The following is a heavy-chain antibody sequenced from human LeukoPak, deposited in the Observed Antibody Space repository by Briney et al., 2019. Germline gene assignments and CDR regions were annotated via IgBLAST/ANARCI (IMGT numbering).Heavy chain of an antibody. D-gene: IGHD1-26*01. Sequence: SQTLSLTCTVSGGSISSGSYYWSWIRQPAGKGLEWIGRIYTSGSTNYNPSLKSRVTISVDTSKNQFSLKLSSVTAADTAVYYCARDPGGSYYPAPFDYWGQGTLVTVPS. V-gene: IGHV4-61*02. J-gene: IGHJ4*02. CDR1: GGSISSGSYY. CDR3: ARDPGGSYYPAPFDY. CDR2: IYTSGST.